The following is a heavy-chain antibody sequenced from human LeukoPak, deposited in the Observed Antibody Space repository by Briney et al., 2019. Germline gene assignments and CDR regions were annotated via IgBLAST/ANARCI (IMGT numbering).Heavy chain of an antibody. CDR3: AKLTASFDY. CDR2: ISGCGGST. J-gene: IGHJ4*02. CDR1: GFTFSSYA. V-gene: IGHV3-23*01. D-gene: IGHD2-21*02. Sequence: GGSLRLSCAASGFTFSSYAMSWVRQAPGKGLEWVSAISGCGGSTYYADSVKGRLTISRDNSKNTLYRQMNSLRAEDTAVYYCAKLTASFDYWGQGTLVTVSS.